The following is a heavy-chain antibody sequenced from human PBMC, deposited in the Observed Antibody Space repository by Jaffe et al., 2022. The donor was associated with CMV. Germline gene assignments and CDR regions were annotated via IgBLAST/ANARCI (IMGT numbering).Heavy chain of an antibody. CDR2: IRYDESKK. CDR1: GFTLSTYG. V-gene: IGHV3-30*02. J-gene: IGHJ5*02. Sequence: QVQLVESGGGVVQPGGSLRLSCAASGFTLSTYGVHWVRQAPGKGLEWVALIRYDESKKYYADSVKGRFTVSSDISENTLYLQMNSLRVEDTAVYYCARDKMSQGVDYLWERNPGNCFDPWGQGTLVTVSS. D-gene: IGHD3-16*01. CDR3: ARDKMSQGVDYLWERNPGNCFDP.